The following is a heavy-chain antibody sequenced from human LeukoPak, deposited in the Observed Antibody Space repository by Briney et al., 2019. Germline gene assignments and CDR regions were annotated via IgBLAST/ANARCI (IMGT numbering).Heavy chain of an antibody. Sequence: SETLSLTCTVSGGSISSYYWSWIRQPPGKGLEWIGYIYYSGSTNYNPSLKSRVTISVDTSKNQFSLKLSSVTAADTAVYYCASSGPMNYGDYYWGQGTLVTVSS. CDR3: ASSGPMNYGDYY. D-gene: IGHD4-17*01. J-gene: IGHJ4*02. CDR2: IYYSGST. CDR1: GGSISSYY. V-gene: IGHV4-59*01.